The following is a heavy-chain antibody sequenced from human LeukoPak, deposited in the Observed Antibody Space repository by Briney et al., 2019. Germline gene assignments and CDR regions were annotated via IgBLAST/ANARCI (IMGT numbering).Heavy chain of an antibody. D-gene: IGHD2-21*02. Sequence: ASVKVSCKASGYTFTSYAMQWVRQAPGQRLEWMGWINAGNGNTKYSQKFQGRVTITRDTSASTAYMELSSLRSEDTAVYYCARDSRGAYCGGDCYLDAFDIWGQGTMVTVSS. V-gene: IGHV1-3*01. CDR2: INAGNGNT. CDR1: GYTFTSYA. CDR3: ARDSRGAYCGGDCYLDAFDI. J-gene: IGHJ3*02.